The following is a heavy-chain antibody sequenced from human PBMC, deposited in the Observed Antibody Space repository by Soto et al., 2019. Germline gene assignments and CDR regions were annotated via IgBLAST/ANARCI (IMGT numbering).Heavy chain of an antibody. CDR1: GYTFTSYG. V-gene: IGHV1-18*01. CDR3: ARDTSLRFLEWLPYVDY. CDR2: ISAYNGNT. J-gene: IGHJ4*02. D-gene: IGHD3-3*01. Sequence: ASVKVSCKASGYTFTSYGISWVRQAPGQGLEWMGWISAYNGNTNYAQKLQGRVTMTTDTSTSTAYMELRSLRAEDTAVYYCARDTSLRFLEWLPYVDYWGQGTLVTVSS.